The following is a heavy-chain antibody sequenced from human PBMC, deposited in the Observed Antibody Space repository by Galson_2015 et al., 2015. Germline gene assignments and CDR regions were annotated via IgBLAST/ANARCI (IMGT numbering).Heavy chain of an antibody. CDR1: GYSFTSYW. D-gene: IGHD3-22*01. V-gene: IGHV5-51*01. CDR3: ARCAGVFDDSSGYHFDY. Sequence: QSGAEVKKPGESLKISCKGSGYSFTSYWIGWVRQMPGKGLEWMGIIYPGDSDTRYSPSFQGQVTISADKSISTAYLQWSSLKASDTAMYYCARCAGVFDDSSGYHFDYWGQGTLVTVSS. CDR2: IYPGDSDT. J-gene: IGHJ4*02.